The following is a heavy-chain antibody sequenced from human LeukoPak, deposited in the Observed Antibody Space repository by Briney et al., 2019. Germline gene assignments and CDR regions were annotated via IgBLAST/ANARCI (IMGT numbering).Heavy chain of an antibody. D-gene: IGHD6-19*01. CDR2: IYYSGST. Sequence: PSETLSLTCTVSGGSISSSSYYWGWIRQPPGKGLEWIGSIYYSGSTYYNPSLKSRVTISVDTSRNQFSLKLSSVTAADTAVYYCARRGHSSGRSPLDAFDIWGQGTMVTVSS. CDR3: ARRGHSSGRSPLDAFDI. CDR1: GGSISSSSYY. J-gene: IGHJ3*02. V-gene: IGHV4-39*01.